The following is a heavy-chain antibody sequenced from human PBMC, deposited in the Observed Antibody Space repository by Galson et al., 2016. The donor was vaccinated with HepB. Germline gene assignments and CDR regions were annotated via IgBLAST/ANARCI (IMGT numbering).Heavy chain of an antibody. Sequence: SCKASGYTFTTNGISWVRQAPGQGLEWVAWISAHNGDTNPAQKFQGRVTLTTDTSTRTAYMEQRSLTSDDTAVYYCARDRDRSLDYWGQGTLVTVSS. V-gene: IGHV1-18*04. CDR2: ISAHNGDT. J-gene: IGHJ4*02. CDR1: GYTFTTNG. CDR3: ARDRDRSLDY.